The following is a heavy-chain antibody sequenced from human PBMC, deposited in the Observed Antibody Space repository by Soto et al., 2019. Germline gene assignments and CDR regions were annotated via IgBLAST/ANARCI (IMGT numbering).Heavy chain of an antibody. CDR2: IYYSGST. J-gene: IGHJ4*02. Sequence: SETLSLTCTVSGGSISSYYWSWIRQPPGKGLEWIGYIYYSGSTNYNPSLKSRVTISVDTSKNQFSLKLSSVTAADTAVYYCARRFDYWGQGTLVTVSS. V-gene: IGHV4-59*01. CDR3: ARRFDY. CDR1: GGSISSYY.